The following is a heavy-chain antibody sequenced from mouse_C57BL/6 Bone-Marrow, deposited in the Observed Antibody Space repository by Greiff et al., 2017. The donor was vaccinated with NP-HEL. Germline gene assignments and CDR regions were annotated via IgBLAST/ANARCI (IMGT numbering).Heavy chain of an antibody. D-gene: IGHD1-1*01. CDR1: GFTFSSYA. CDR2: ISSGGDYI. Sequence: EVKLQESGEGLVKPGGSLKLSCAASGFTFSSYAMSWVRQTPEKRLEWVAYISSGGDYIYYADTVKGRFTISRDNARNTLYLQMSSLKSEDTAMYYCTRDPYYYGGSYGGFAYWGQGTLVTVSA. V-gene: IGHV5-9-1*02. CDR3: TRDPYYYGGSYGGFAY. J-gene: IGHJ3*01.